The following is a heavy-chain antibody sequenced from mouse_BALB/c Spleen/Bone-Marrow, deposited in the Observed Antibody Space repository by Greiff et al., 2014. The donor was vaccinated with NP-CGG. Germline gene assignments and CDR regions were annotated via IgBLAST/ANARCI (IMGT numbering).Heavy chain of an antibody. CDR1: GISFTSYG. CDR3: AKGPYYGYLYFDV. J-gene: IGHJ1*01. D-gene: IGHD1-2*01. V-gene: IGHV2-3*01. CDR2: IWGDGST. Sequence: QVQLKESGPGLVAPSQSLSITCTVSGISFTSYGVSWVRQPPGKGLEWLGVIWGDGSTNYHSAFISRLSISKDNSKGQVFLKLNILQTDDTATYYCAKGPYYGYLYFDVWGAGTTVTVSS.